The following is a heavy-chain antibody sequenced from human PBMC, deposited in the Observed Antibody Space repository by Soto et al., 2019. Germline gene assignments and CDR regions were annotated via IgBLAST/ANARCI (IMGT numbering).Heavy chain of an antibody. V-gene: IGHV3-33*01. D-gene: IGHD6-19*01. CDR1: GFTFSSYG. Sequence: QVQLVESGGGVVQPGRSLRLSCAASGFTFSSYGMHWVRQAPGKGLAWVAVIWYDGSNKYSADSVKGRFTISRDNSKNTLYLQMNSLRAEDSAVYYCARDCVVYSSGWYQRGVFDYWGQGTLVTVSS. CDR3: ARDCVVYSSGWYQRGVFDY. J-gene: IGHJ4*02. CDR2: IWYDGSNK.